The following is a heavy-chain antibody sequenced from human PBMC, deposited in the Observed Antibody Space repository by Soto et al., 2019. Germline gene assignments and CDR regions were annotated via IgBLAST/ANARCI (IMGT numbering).Heavy chain of an antibody. Sequence: GASVKVSCKASCYTFTASGISWLGQSAGQGLEWMGWTSIYNGHTEYSPKFLGRVVMTTDTSADTAYLELKSLRPDDAALYYCARWDDYGASDQYHFDQWGQGTLVTVSS. CDR2: TSIYNGHT. V-gene: IGHV1-18*01. J-gene: IGHJ4*02. CDR1: CYTFTASG. D-gene: IGHD4-17*01. CDR3: ARWDDYGASDQYHFDQ.